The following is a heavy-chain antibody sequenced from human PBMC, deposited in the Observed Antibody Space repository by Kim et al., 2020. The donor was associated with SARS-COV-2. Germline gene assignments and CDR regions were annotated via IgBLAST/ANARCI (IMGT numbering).Heavy chain of an antibody. V-gene: IGHV4-59*08. Sequence: SETLSLTCTVSGGSISSYYWSWIRQPPGKGMEWIGYIYYSGSTNYNPSLKSRVTISVDTSKNQFSLKLSSVTAADTAVYYCARLRSREVTTEPWRAFDI. CDR3: ARLRSREVTTEPWRAFDI. CDR1: GGSISSYY. CDR2: IYYSGST. D-gene: IGHD4-17*01. J-gene: IGHJ3*02.